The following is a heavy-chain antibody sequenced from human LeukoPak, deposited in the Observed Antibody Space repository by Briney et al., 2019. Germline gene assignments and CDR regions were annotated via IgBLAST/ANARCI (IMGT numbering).Heavy chain of an antibody. CDR3: ARDAVSGSYSTHRFDP. V-gene: IGHV3-30-3*01. CDR1: GFTFSSYA. Sequence: GRSLRLSCAASGFTFSSYAMHWVRQAPGKGLEWVAVISYDGSNKYYADSVKGRFTISRDNSKNTLYLQMNSLRAEDTAVYYCARDAVSGSYSTHRFDPWGQGTLVTVSS. D-gene: IGHD1-26*01. J-gene: IGHJ5*02. CDR2: ISYDGSNK.